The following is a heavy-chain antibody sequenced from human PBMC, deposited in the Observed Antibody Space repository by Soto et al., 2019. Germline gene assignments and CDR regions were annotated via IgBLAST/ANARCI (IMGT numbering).Heavy chain of an antibody. J-gene: IGHJ1*01. Sequence: EVQLLESGGGLVQPGGSLSLSCAASGFTFINYAMSWVRQAPGKGLEWVSVISGRGDNTYYTDSVKGRFTISRDTSKNTLNFQMGCLSVEDTAPYYCATDWGYFSKDGFYEYFHDWGTGLLGNVSS. CDR1: GFTFINYA. CDR3: ATDWGYFSKDGFYEYFHD. CDR2: ISGRGDNT. D-gene: IGHD2-2*01. V-gene: IGHV3-23*01.